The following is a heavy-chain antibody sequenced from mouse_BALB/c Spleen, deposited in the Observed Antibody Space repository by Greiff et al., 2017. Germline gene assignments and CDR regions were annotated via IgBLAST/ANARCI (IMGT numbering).Heavy chain of an antibody. J-gene: IGHJ4*01. V-gene: IGHV5-12-1*01. CDR1: GFAFSSYD. Sequence: EVQLQESGGGLVKPGGSLKLSCAASGFAFSSYDMSWVRQTPEKRLEWVAYISSGGGSTYYPDTVKGRFTISRDNAKNTLYLQMSSLKSEDTAMYYCARQGRKFYYAMDYWGQGTSVTVSS. CDR3: ARQGRKFYYAMDY. CDR2: ISSGGGST.